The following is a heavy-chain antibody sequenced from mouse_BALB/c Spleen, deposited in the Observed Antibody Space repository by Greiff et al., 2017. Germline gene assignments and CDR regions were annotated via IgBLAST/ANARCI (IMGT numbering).Heavy chain of an antibody. CDR3: ARGGLLRYFDV. D-gene: IGHD2-3*01. Sequence: EVQLVESGGGLVKPGGSLKLSCAASGFTFSSYAMSWVRQSPEKRLEWVAEISSGGSYTYYPDTVTGRFTISRDNAKNTLYLEMSSLRSEDTAMYYCARGGLLRYFDVWGAGTTVTVSS. CDR2: ISSGGSYT. CDR1: GFTFSSYA. J-gene: IGHJ1*01. V-gene: IGHV5-9-4*01.